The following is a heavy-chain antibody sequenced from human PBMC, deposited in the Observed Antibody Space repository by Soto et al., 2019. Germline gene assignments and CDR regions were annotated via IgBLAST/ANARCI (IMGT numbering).Heavy chain of an antibody. Sequence: QVQLQESGPGLVKPSETLSLTCTVSGGSISSYYWSWIRQPPGKGLEWIGYIYYSGSTNYNPSLKSRVTISVDTSKNQFSLKLSSVTAADTAVYYCARRITIFGVVTDYYMDVWSKGTTVTVSS. J-gene: IGHJ6*03. CDR3: ARRITIFGVVTDYYMDV. D-gene: IGHD3-3*01. CDR1: GGSISSYY. CDR2: IYYSGST. V-gene: IGHV4-59*01.